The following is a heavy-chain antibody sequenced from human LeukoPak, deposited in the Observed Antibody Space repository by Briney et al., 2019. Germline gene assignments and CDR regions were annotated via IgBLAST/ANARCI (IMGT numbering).Heavy chain of an antibody. Sequence: TSVKVSCKASGYTFTSNHIHCVRQAPGQGLEWMGVINPSGDSTSYAQKFQGRVTMTRDTSTSTVYMELSSLRSEDTAIYYCAKLAASETGEGSWGQGTLVTVSS. CDR1: GYTFTSNH. CDR3: AKLAASETGEGS. V-gene: IGHV1-46*01. J-gene: IGHJ5*02. CDR2: INPSGDST. D-gene: IGHD6-13*01.